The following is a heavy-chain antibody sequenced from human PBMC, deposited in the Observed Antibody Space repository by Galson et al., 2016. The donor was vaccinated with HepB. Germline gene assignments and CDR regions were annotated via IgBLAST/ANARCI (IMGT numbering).Heavy chain of an antibody. CDR3: AKGKRYSDSGGYYVGY. Sequence: SLRLSCAASGFTFRSYDMSWVRQAPGKGLEWVSGINYSGSNTYYADSVKGRFTISRDNSKNTLYLQMNSLRVEDSAVYYCAKGKRYSDSGGYYVGYWGQGALVTVSA. V-gene: IGHV3-23*01. CDR2: INYSGSNT. CDR1: GFTFRSYD. D-gene: IGHD3-10*01. J-gene: IGHJ4*02.